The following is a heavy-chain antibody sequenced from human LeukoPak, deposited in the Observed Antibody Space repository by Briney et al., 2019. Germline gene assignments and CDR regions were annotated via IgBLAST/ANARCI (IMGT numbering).Heavy chain of an antibody. D-gene: IGHD7-27*01. CDR2: ISCSGGST. CDR3: AKDRFKLGNAMYYFDY. CDR1: GFTFSSYA. V-gene: IGHV3-23*01. J-gene: IGHJ4*02. Sequence: GGSLRLSCAASGFTFSSYAMSWVRQAPGKGLEWVSAISCSGGSTYYADSVKGRFTISRDNSKNTLYLQMNSLRAEDTAVYYCAKDRFKLGNAMYYFDYWGQGTLVTVSS.